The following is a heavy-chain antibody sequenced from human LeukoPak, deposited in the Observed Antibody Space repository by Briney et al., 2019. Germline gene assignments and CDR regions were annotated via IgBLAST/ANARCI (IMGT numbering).Heavy chain of an antibody. CDR2: IYDSGST. V-gene: IGHV4-39*01. Sequence: SETLSLTCTVSGGSIRSSYYYWGWIRQPPGKGLEWIGSIYDSGSTYYNPSLKSRVTISVDTSKNQFSLKLNSVTAADTAVYYCARRAVAGTSFEDYWGQGTLVTVSS. CDR1: GGSIRSSYYY. D-gene: IGHD6-19*01. CDR3: ARRAVAGTSFEDY. J-gene: IGHJ4*02.